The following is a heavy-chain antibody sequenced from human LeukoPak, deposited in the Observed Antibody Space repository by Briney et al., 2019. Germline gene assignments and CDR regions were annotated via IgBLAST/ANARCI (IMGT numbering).Heavy chain of an antibody. D-gene: IGHD3-22*01. V-gene: IGHV3-11*01. CDR1: GFTFSDYY. CDR2: ISSSGSTI. Sequence: GGSLRLSCAASGFTFSDYYMSWLRQAPGKGLAWVSYISSSGSTIYYADSVKGRFTISRDNAKNSLYLQMNSLRAEDTAVYYCARAQPTYYYDSSGYLSSHYYYMDVWGKGTTVTVSS. CDR3: ARAQPTYYYDSSGYLSSHYYYMDV. J-gene: IGHJ6*03.